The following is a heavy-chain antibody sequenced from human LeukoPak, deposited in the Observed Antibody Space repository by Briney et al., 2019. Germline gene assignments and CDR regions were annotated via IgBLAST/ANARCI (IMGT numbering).Heavy chain of an antibody. J-gene: IGHJ4*02. D-gene: IGHD7-27*01. Sequence: GGSLRLSCAASGFTFSSYWMHWVRQAPGKGLEWVSYLSSSSSVIYHADSVKGRFTISRDNAKNSLYLQMNSLRTEDTAVYYCVRDGSSWGNFDYWGQGTLVSVSS. V-gene: IGHV3-48*01. CDR1: GFTFSSYW. CDR3: VRDGSSWGNFDY. CDR2: LSSSSSVI.